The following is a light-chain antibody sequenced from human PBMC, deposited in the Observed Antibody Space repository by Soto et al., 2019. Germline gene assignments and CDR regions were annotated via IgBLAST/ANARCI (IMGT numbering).Light chain of an antibody. CDR3: QHSWT. CDR2: DAS. Sequence: DIQMTQSPSTLSASVGARVTILCRASQSISTWLAWYQLKPGKAPKLLIYDASTLEGGVPSRFSGIGSGTEFTLTISGLQPDDFATYYGQHSWTFGQGTKVDIK. V-gene: IGKV1-5*02. CDR1: QSISTW. J-gene: IGKJ1*01.